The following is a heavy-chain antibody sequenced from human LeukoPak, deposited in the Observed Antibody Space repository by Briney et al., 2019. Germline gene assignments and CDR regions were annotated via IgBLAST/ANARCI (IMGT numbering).Heavy chain of an antibody. CDR2: ISGSGGST. CDR1: GFTFSSYA. J-gene: IGHJ6*03. CDR3: AKDSVDYYDSSGYYLPYYYYYMDV. V-gene: IGHV3-23*01. Sequence: GGSLRLSCAASGFTFSSYAMSWVRQAPGKGLEWVSAISGSGGSTYYADSVKGRFTISRDNSKNTLYLQMNSLRAEDTAVYYCAKDSVDYYDSSGYYLPYYYYYMDVWGKGTTVTVSS. D-gene: IGHD3-22*01.